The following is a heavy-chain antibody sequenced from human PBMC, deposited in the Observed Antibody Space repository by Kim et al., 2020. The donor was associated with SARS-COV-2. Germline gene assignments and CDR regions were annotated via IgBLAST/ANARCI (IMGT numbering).Heavy chain of an antibody. CDR2: IYYSGST. V-gene: IGHV4-39*01. CDR1: GGSISSSSYY. J-gene: IGHJ4*02. Sequence: SETLSLTCTVSGGSISSSSYYWGWIRQPPGKGLEWIGSIYYSGSTYYNPSLKSRVTISVDTSKNQFSLKLSSVTAADTAVYYCARSRDDLLGYCSSTSCYSGTYFDYWGQGTLVTVSS. D-gene: IGHD2-2*01. CDR3: ARSRDDLLGYCSSTSCYSGTYFDY.